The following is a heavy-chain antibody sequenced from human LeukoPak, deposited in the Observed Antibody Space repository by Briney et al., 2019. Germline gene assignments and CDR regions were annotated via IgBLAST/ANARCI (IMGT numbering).Heavy chain of an antibody. CDR1: EFTFSSDR. CDR2: IKQDGSEK. CDR3: AGDLGRGQYSYYYLDV. D-gene: IGHD2-21*02. Sequence: GGSLRLSCADFEFTFSSDRMRWVRQAPGKGLEWVANIKQDGSEKYYVDSVKGRFTISRDNAKNSLYLQMDSLRAEDTAVYYCAGDLGRGQYSYYYLDVWGKGTTVTVSS. J-gene: IGHJ6*03. V-gene: IGHV3-7*01.